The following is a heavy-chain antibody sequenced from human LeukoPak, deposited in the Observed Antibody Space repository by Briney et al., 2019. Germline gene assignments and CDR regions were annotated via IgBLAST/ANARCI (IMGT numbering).Heavy chain of an antibody. Sequence: SETLSLTCAVYGGSFSGYYWSWIRQPPGKGLEWIGEINHSGSTNYNPSLKSRVTISVDTSKNQFSLKLSSVTAADTAVYYCASRRHCYDSSGYYYRDYWGQGTLVTVSS. CDR1: GGSFSGYY. D-gene: IGHD3-22*01. CDR3: ASRRHCYDSSGYYYRDY. CDR2: INHSGST. V-gene: IGHV4-34*01. J-gene: IGHJ4*02.